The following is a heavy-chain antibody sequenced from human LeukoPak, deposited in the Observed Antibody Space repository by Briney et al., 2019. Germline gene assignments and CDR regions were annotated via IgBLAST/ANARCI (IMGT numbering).Heavy chain of an antibody. D-gene: IGHD6-13*01. CDR2: IYYSGST. J-gene: IGHJ3*02. V-gene: IGHV4-39*01. CDR1: GGSISSSSYY. Sequence: PSETLSLTCTVSGGSISSSSYYWGWIRQPPGKGLEWIGSIYYSGSTYYNLSLKSRVTISVYTSKNQFSLKLSSVTAADTAVYYCARRGPYIAAAGVRAFDIWGQGTMVTVSS. CDR3: ARRGPYIAAAGVRAFDI.